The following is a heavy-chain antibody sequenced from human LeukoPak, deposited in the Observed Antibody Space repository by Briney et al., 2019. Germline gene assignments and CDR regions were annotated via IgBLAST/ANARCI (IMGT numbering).Heavy chain of an antibody. Sequence: GGSLRLSCAASGFTVSSNYMSWVRQAPGKGLEWVSVISGSGGSTYYTDSVKGRFTISRDNSKNTLYLQMNSLRAEDTAVYYCAKRFGYDSSGYPMGAFDIWGQGTMVTVSS. V-gene: IGHV3-23*01. CDR3: AKRFGYDSSGYPMGAFDI. J-gene: IGHJ3*02. D-gene: IGHD3-22*01. CDR1: GFTVSSNY. CDR2: ISGSGGST.